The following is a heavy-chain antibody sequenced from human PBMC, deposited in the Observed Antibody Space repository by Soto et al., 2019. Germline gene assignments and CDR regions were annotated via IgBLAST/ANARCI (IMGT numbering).Heavy chain of an antibody. Sequence: QVQVVQSGVEVRRPGSSVKVSCKASGDTSKNCVISWLRQAPGQGLEWMGGIIPLFGTTDFAQRFQGRLTMTTDESTTTAYMELSRLRSEDTATYYGAAELGFGKLSVVWGQGTTIIVSS. CDR2: IIPLFGTT. CDR3: AAELGFGKLSVV. J-gene: IGHJ6*02. CDR1: GDTSKNCV. D-gene: IGHD3-10*01. V-gene: IGHV1-69*01.